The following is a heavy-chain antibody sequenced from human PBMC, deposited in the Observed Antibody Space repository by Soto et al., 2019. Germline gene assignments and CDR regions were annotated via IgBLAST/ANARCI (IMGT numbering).Heavy chain of an antibody. CDR2: INHSGST. J-gene: IGHJ4*02. Sequence: PSETLSLTCAVYGGSFSGYYWSWIRQPPGKGLEWIGEINHSGSTNYNPSLKSRVTISVDTSKNQFSLKLSSVTAADTAVYYCARRRRFVVVVAATVDYTYYFDYWGQGTLVTVSS. CDR3: ARRRRFVVVVAATVDYTYYFDY. V-gene: IGHV4-34*01. CDR1: GGSFSGYY. D-gene: IGHD2-15*01.